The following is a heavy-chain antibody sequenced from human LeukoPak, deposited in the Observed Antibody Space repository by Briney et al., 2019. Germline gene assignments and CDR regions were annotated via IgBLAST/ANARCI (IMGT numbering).Heavy chain of an antibody. CDR3: AAVGRAGHPGY. D-gene: IGHD2-2*01. Sequence: GGSLRLSCEASGFRFSYEMSWVRQAPGKGLERLSYINSGGSGIHYAGSVNGRFTISRDNAKNSLYLQMNSLRVEDTAVYYCAAVGRAGHPGYWGQGTLVTVSS. CDR2: INSGGSGI. J-gene: IGHJ4*02. V-gene: IGHV3-48*03. CDR1: GFRFSYE.